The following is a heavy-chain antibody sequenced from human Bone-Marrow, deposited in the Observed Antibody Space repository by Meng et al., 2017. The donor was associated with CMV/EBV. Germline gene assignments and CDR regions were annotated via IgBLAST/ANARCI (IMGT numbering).Heavy chain of an antibody. CDR3: ARGGAGQYDFWSGYRYNYYYYYGMDV. CDR2: ISSSSSTI. D-gene: IGHD3-3*01. CDR1: GFTFSSYS. V-gene: IGHV3-48*04. Sequence: GESLKISCAASGFTFSSYSMNWVRQAPGKGLEWVSYISSSSSTIYYADSVKGRFTISRDNAKNSLYLQMNSLRAEDTAVYYCARGGAGQYDFWSGYRYNYYYYYGMDVWGQGTTVTGSS. J-gene: IGHJ6*01.